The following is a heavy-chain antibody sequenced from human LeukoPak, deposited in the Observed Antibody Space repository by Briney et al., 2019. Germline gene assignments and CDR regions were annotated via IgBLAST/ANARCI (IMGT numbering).Heavy chain of an antibody. V-gene: IGHV3-74*01. CDR1: GFPFSTFW. Sequence: GGSLRLSCAASGFPFSTFWMHWVRQAPGKGLVWVSLINPDGSGTNYADSVEGRFTISRDNANNTLYLHMNSLRTEDTAVYYCVRTFQGSWPYYYSYMDGWGKGSTVIVSS. D-gene: IGHD6-13*01. CDR2: INPDGSGT. J-gene: IGHJ6*03. CDR3: VRTFQGSWPYYYSYMDG.